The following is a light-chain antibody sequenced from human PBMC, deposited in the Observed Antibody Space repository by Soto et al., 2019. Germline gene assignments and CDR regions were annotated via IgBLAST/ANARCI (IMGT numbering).Light chain of an antibody. J-gene: IGKJ1*01. CDR2: GAS. CDR3: QQYGSWT. V-gene: IGKV3-20*01. Sequence: EIVLTQSPGTLSLSPGERATLSCRASQSISSNYLAWYQQKPGQAPRLLIYGASSRATGITDRFSGSGSGTDFTLTISRLEPEDAAIYYCQQYGSWTSGQGTKVEIK. CDR1: QSISSNY.